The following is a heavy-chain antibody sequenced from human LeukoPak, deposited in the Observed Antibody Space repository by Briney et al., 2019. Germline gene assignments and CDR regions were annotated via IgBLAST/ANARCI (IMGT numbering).Heavy chain of an antibody. Sequence: SQTLSLTCTVSGGSINSDSYQWSWIRQPAGKGMEWVGRSYTSGSTNYTPSLKNRATISVNTSKNQFSLKLTSVTAADTAVYYCARGRGGTYYWYDPWGQGTLVTVSS. CDR1: GGSINSDSYQ. D-gene: IGHD1-26*01. CDR2: SYTSGST. CDR3: ARGRGGTYYWYDP. V-gene: IGHV4-61*02. J-gene: IGHJ5*02.